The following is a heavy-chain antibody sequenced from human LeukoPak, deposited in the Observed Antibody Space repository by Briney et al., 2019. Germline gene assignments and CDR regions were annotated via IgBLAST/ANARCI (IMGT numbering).Heavy chain of an antibody. J-gene: IGHJ4*02. CDR2: IYYSGST. CDR3: ARGYDYVWGSYRQPLPYFDY. D-gene: IGHD3-16*02. CDR1: GGSISSYY. V-gene: IGHV4-59*01. Sequence: SETLSLTCTVSGGSISSYYWSWIRQPPGKGLEWIGYIYYSGSTNYNPSLKSRVTISVDTSKNQFSLKLSSVTAADTAVYYCARGYDYVWGSYRQPLPYFDYWGQGTLVAVSS.